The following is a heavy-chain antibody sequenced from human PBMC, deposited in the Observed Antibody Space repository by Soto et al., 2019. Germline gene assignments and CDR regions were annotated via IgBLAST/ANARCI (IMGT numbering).Heavy chain of an antibody. CDR2: VNAGNGDT. V-gene: IGHV1-3*01. CDR3: ARASSHHDVFDM. J-gene: IGHJ3*02. CDR1: GYTFSTYT. Sequence: QVQLVQSGAEVKKPGASVKVSCKASGYTFSTYTMHWVRQAPGQRFEWMGWVNAGNGDTRYSQKFQGRVTITRDTFATTGYMELSSLTSEDTAEYYCARASSHHDVFDMWGQGTKVTVSS.